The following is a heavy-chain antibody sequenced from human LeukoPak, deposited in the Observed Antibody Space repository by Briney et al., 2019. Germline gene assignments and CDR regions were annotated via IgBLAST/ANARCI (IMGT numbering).Heavy chain of an antibody. Sequence: GALRLSCAASGFTFSSYSMNWVRQAPGKGLEWVSSISSSSSYIYYADSVKGRFTISRDNAKNSLYLQMNSLRAEDTAVYYCARDTTMVREDLYFDYWGQGTLVTVSS. J-gene: IGHJ4*02. D-gene: IGHD3-10*01. CDR2: ISSSSSYI. CDR1: GFTFSSYS. CDR3: ARDTTMVREDLYFDY. V-gene: IGHV3-21*01.